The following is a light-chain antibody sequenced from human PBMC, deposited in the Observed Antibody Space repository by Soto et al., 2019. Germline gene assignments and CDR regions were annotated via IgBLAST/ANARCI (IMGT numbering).Light chain of an antibody. CDR2: GAS. CDR3: QQYGSSGT. J-gene: IGKJ1*01. V-gene: IGKV3-20*01. Sequence: EIVLTQSPGTLSLSPGERATLSCRASQSVSNNYLAWYQQKPCQAPSLLTYGASNRAAGIPDRFSGSGSGTDFTLAISRLEPEDFAVYYCQQYGSSGTFGQGTKVDIK. CDR1: QSVSNNY.